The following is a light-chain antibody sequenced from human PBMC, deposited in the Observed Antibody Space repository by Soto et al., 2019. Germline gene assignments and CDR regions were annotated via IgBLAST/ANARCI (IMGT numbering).Light chain of an antibody. J-gene: IGKJ1*01. V-gene: IGKV3-15*01. CDR2: GAS. Sequence: EIVMTQSPATLSVSPGERATLSCRASQSVSSNLAWYQQKLGQAPRLLIYGASTRATGIPARFSGSGSGTEFTLTISSLQSEDFAVYHCQRYNKWPLWTFGQGTKVEIK. CDR1: QSVSSN. CDR3: QRYNKWPLWT.